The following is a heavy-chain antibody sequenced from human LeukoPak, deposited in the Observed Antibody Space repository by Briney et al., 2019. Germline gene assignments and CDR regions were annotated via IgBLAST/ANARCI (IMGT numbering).Heavy chain of an antibody. V-gene: IGHV4-34*01. CDR2: INHSGST. CDR3: ARLEWLRFGRAQNDY. Sequence: PSETLSLTCAVYGGSFSGYYWSWIRQPPGKGLEWIGEINHSGSTNYNPSLKSRVTISVDTSKNQFSLKLSSVTAADTAVYYCARLEWLRFGRAQNDYWGQGTLVTVSS. J-gene: IGHJ4*02. D-gene: IGHD5-12*01. CDR1: GGSFSGYY.